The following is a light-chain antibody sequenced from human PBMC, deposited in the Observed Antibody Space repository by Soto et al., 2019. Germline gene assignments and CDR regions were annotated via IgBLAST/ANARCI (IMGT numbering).Light chain of an antibody. Sequence: EIVLTQSPAIVSLSPGERATLSCRASQSVNNWLAWYQHKPGQGPRLLIYDVSNRATGIPARFSGSGSGTDLTLTISSLEPDDFAVYYCAQRVWPWTVGQGTKVEIK. V-gene: IGKV3-11*01. J-gene: IGKJ1*01. CDR2: DVS. CDR3: AQRVWPWT. CDR1: QSVNNW.